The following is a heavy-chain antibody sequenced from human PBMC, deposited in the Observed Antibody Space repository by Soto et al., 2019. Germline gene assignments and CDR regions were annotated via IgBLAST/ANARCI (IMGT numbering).Heavy chain of an antibody. CDR3: ARRVPAGGGLYYYYGMDV. D-gene: IGHD2-2*01. V-gene: IGHV1-18*01. CDR2: ISAYNGNT. CDR1: GYTFTSYG. Sequence: QVQLVQSGAEVKKPGASVKVSCKASGYTFTSYGISWVRQAPGQGLEWMGWISAYNGNTNYAQKLQGRVTMTTDTATVTXXMELRSLRSDDTAVYYCARRVPAGGGLYYYYGMDVWGQGTTVTVSS. J-gene: IGHJ6*02.